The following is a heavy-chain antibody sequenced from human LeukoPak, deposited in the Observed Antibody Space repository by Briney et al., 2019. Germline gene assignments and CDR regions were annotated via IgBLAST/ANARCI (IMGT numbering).Heavy chain of an antibody. Sequence: ASETLSLTCAVYGGSFSGYYWSWIRQPPGKGLEWIGEINHSGSPVYNPSLRSRVTMSVDTSRNQFSLKLSSVTAADTAVYYCVREREQRDKRRYATGCDYWGQGTLVTVSS. CDR1: GGSFSGYY. V-gene: IGHV4-34*01. CDR3: VREREQRDKRRYATGCDY. CDR2: INHSGSP. J-gene: IGHJ4*02. D-gene: IGHD3-9*01.